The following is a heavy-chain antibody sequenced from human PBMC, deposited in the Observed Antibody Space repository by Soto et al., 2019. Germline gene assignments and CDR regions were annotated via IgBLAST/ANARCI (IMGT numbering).Heavy chain of an antibody. Sequence: QLHLQESGPGLVKPSETLSLTCTVSGDSLSSSFYHWGWIRLPPGRGLEWIASIFYSGSTYYNPSLKRQATISVDTSKNQFTLKLTSVTAADTALYYCARCTTSGYEYFDFWGQGTQVTVSS. CDR1: GDSLSSSFYH. CDR3: ARCTTSGYEYFDF. V-gene: IGHV4-39*01. J-gene: IGHJ4*02. D-gene: IGHD5-12*01. CDR2: IFYSGST.